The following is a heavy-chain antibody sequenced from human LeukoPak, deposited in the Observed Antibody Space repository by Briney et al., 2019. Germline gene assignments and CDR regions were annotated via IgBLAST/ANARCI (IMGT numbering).Heavy chain of an antibody. CDR2: VHHSGST. J-gene: IGHJ4*02. D-gene: IGHD2-21*02. CDR1: GDSISSYY. Sequence: SETLSLTCTVSGDSISSYYWSWIRQPPGKGLEWIGYVHHSGSTNYNPSLKSRVTISVDTSKNQFSLKLSSVTAADTAVYYCARFFGDPDCWGQGTLVTVSS. V-gene: IGHV4-59*08. CDR3: ARFFGDPDC.